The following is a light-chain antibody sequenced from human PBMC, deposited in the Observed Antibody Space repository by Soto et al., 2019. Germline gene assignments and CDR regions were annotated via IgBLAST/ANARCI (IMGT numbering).Light chain of an antibody. CDR1: QGISNY. Sequence: DIQMTQTPSSLSASVGDRVTIACRASQGISNYLAWYQQKPGKAPKLLIYDASSLGSGVPSRFSGSGSGTEFTLTISSLQPDDFATYFCQQYQTYSTFGQGTRLEIK. V-gene: IGKV1-16*01. CDR2: DAS. CDR3: QQYQTYST. J-gene: IGKJ5*01.